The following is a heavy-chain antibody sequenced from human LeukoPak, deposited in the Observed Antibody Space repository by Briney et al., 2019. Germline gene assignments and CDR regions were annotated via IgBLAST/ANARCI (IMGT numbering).Heavy chain of an antibody. Sequence: PGASVKVSCKASGYTFTAYYMHWVRQAPGQGLEWMGWINPNSGGTNYAQKFQGRVTMTRDTSISTAYMELSRLRSDDTAVYFCARAFVGSSPFDYWGRGTLVTVSS. D-gene: IGHD6-13*01. CDR3: ARAFVGSSPFDY. CDR2: INPNSGGT. CDR1: GYTFTAYY. V-gene: IGHV1-2*02. J-gene: IGHJ4*02.